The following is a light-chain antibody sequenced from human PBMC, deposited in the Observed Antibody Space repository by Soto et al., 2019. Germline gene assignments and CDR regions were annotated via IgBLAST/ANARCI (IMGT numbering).Light chain of an antibody. CDR2: DAS. J-gene: IGKJ3*01. CDR1: QTVSSN. V-gene: IGKV3-15*01. CDR3: QQYNNWPPYT. Sequence: EVVMTQSPATLSVSPGERATLSCRASQTVSSNLAWYQQKPGQAPRLLIYDASTRATGIPARFSGSGSGTEFILTISSLQSEDSAVYLCQQYNNWPPYTIGPGTKVDIK.